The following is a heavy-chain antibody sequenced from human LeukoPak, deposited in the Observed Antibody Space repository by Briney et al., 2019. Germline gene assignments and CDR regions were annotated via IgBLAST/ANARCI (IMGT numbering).Heavy chain of an antibody. CDR3: AKDAGYCSGGSCYLDWFDP. J-gene: IGHJ5*02. CDR1: GLTFSSYA. CDR2: ISGSGGST. Sequence: GGSLRLSCAASGLTFSSYAMSWVRQAPGKGLEWVSAISGSGGSTYYADSVKGRFTISRDNSKNTLYLQMNSLRAEDTAVYYCAKDAGYCSGGSCYLDWFDPWGQGTLVTVSS. D-gene: IGHD2-15*01. V-gene: IGHV3-23*01.